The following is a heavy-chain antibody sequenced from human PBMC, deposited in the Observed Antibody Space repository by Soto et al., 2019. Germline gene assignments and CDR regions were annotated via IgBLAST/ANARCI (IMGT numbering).Heavy chain of an antibody. D-gene: IGHD3-22*01. CDR3: ALQVDYYDGSGYPPFDY. V-gene: IGHV1-2*06. J-gene: IGHJ4*02. CDR1: EYTFTGYY. Sequence: SVKVSCQASEYTFTGYYMHVVQQAPGKGLGGMGRITPNSGGTTYAKKFQGRVTMTRDTSISTAYMELSRLRSDDTAVYYCALQVDYYDGSGYPPFDYWGQGTLVTVSS. CDR2: ITPNSGGT.